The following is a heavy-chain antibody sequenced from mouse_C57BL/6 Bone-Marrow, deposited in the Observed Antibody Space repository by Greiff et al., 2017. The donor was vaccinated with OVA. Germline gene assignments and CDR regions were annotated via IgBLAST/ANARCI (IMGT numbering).Heavy chain of an antibody. CDR3: ARSPLWLSYWYFEV. V-gene: IGHV1-18*01. Sequence: EVQLQQSGPELVKPGASVKIPCTASGYTFTDYNMDWVKQSHGKSLEWIGDISPNNGGTNYNQKFKGKATLTVDKASSTAYMELRSLTSEDTAVYYCARSPLWLSYWYFEVWGTGTTVTVSS. J-gene: IGHJ1*03. CDR2: ISPNNGGT. CDR1: GYTFTDYN. D-gene: IGHD2-2*01.